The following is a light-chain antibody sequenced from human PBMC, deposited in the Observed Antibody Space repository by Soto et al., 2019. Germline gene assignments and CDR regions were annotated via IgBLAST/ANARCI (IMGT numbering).Light chain of an antibody. CDR1: QSISSW. Sequence: DIQMTQTQSSVAASVGDRVIITCRASQSISSWWAWYQQKPGRAPKLLICDGASLESGVPSRFRGSGSGTEFTLTISSLLSHEFASNDCQQYDSYSPPCTFG. V-gene: IGKV1-5*01. CDR2: DGA. CDR3: QQYDSYSPPCT. J-gene: IGKJ1*01.